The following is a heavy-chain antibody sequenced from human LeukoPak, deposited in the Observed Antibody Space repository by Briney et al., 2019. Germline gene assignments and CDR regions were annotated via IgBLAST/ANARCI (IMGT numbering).Heavy chain of an antibody. D-gene: IGHD2-21*02. V-gene: IGHV4-61*02. CDR3: ARASDCGGDCYPMCMDV. CDR1: GASISSVSYY. J-gene: IGHJ6*02. Sequence: SQTLSLTCTVAGASISSVSYYWGWIRQPAVKGLEGFGRTFTSGSTNYNPSLKSRFTISVDTSNNQSSLKLSSVTAADTAVYYCARASDCGGDCYPMCMDVWGQGTTVTVSS. CDR2: TFTSGST.